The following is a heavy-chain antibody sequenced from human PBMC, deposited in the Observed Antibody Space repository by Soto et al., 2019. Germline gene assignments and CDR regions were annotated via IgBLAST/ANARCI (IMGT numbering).Heavy chain of an antibody. Sequence: EVQLVESGGGLVQPGGSLRLSCAASGFTFSSYDMHWVRQATGEGLEWVSAIGTAGDTYYPGSVKGRFTISRENAKNSLYLQMNSLRAEDTAVYYCARDWGRDGYNSFDYWGQGTLVTVSS. CDR2: IGTAGDT. CDR3: ARDWGRDGYNSFDY. V-gene: IGHV3-13*01. CDR1: GFTFSSYD. J-gene: IGHJ4*02. D-gene: IGHD5-12*01.